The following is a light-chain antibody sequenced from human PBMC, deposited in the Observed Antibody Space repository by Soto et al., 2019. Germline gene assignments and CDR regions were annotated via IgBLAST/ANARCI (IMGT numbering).Light chain of an antibody. CDR3: QPYDSSLSAVV. V-gene: IGLV1-40*01. J-gene: IGLJ2*01. Sequence: QAVVTQPPSVSGAPGQRVTISCTGSSSNIGAGFDVYWYQHLPGTAPKLLIYDNTNRPSGVPDRFSGSKSGTSASLAITGLQAEDEADYYCQPYDSSLSAVVFGGVTKLTVL. CDR1: SSNIGAGFD. CDR2: DNT.